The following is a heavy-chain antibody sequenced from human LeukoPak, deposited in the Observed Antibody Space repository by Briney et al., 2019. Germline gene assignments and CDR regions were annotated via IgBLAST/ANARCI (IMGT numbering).Heavy chain of an antibody. Sequence: ASVKVSCKASGYTFTSYGISWVRQAPGQGLEWMGWISAYNGNTNYAQKLRGRVTMTTDTSTSTAYMELRSLRSDDTAVYYCARENEVRGVINSYFDYWGQGTLVTVSS. CDR2: ISAYNGNT. J-gene: IGHJ4*02. CDR1: GYTFTSYG. D-gene: IGHD3-10*01. V-gene: IGHV1-18*01. CDR3: ARENEVRGVINSYFDY.